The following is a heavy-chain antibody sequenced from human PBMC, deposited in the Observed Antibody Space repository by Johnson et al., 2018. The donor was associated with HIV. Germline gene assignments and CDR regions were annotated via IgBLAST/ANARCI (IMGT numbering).Heavy chain of an antibody. CDR2: ISSDGSNK. Sequence: QVQLVESGGGVVQPGRSLRLSCAASGFTFSSYAMHWVRQAPGKGLEWVAVISSDGSNKYYADSVKGRFTISRDNSKNTLYLQMNSLRAEDTAVYYCARDEVAGAFDIWGQGTMVTVSS. CDR1: GFTFSSYA. CDR3: ARDEVAGAFDI. J-gene: IGHJ3*02. V-gene: IGHV3-30*04.